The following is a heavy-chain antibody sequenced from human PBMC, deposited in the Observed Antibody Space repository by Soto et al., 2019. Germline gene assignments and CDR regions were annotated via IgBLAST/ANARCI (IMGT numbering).Heavy chain of an antibody. CDR3: ARDDYPYYDDSSGYHFDY. J-gene: IGHJ4*02. Sequence: GGSLRLSCAASGFTFSSYSMNWVRQAPGKGLEWVSYISSSSSTIYYADSVKGRFTISRDNAKNSLYLQMNSLRAEDTAVYYCARDDYPYYDDSSGYHFDYWGQGALVTVSS. CDR2: ISSSSSTI. V-gene: IGHV3-48*01. D-gene: IGHD3-22*01. CDR1: GFTFSSYS.